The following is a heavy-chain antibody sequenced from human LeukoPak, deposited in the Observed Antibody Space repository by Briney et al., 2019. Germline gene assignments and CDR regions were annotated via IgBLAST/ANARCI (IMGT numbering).Heavy chain of an antibody. CDR1: GYTFTGYY. CDR2: INPNSGGT. V-gene: IGHV1-2*02. CDR3: ARGPIAVAGPYFDY. Sequence: GASVKVSCKASGYTFTGYYMHWVRQAPGQGLEWMGWINPNSGGTNYAQKFQGRVTMTRDTSISTAYMELSRLRSDDTAVYYCARGPIAVAGPYFDYWGQGDLVTVSS. D-gene: IGHD6-19*01. J-gene: IGHJ4*02.